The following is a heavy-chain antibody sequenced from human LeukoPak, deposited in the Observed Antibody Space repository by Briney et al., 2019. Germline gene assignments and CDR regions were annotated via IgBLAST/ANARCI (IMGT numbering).Heavy chain of an antibody. J-gene: IGHJ4*02. Sequence: PGGSLRLSCAASGFTFSSYSMNWVRQAPGKGLEWVSSISSSSSYIYYADSVKGRFTISRDNAKNSLYLQMNSLRAEDTAVYYCARHYGSGSYFKMSWGQGTLVTVSS. CDR3: ARHYGSGSYFKMS. CDR2: ISSSSSYI. V-gene: IGHV3-21*04. D-gene: IGHD3-10*01. CDR1: GFTFSSYS.